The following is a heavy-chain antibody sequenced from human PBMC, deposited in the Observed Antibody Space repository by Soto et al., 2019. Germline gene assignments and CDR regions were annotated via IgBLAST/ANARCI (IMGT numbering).Heavy chain of an antibody. CDR1: GYTFTSYY. Sequence: ASVKVSCKASGYTFTSYYMHWVRQPPGQGLEWMGIINPSGGSTSYAQKFQGRVTMTRDTSTSTVYMELSSLRSEDTAVYYCARVSLGVPAAIGNYYSYMDVWGKGTTVTVSS. CDR3: ARVSLGVPAAIGNYYSYMDV. V-gene: IGHV1-46*01. CDR2: INPSGGST. J-gene: IGHJ6*03. D-gene: IGHD2-2*02.